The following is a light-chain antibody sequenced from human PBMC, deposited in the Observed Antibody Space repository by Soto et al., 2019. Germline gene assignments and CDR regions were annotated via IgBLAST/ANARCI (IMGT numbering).Light chain of an antibody. J-gene: IGKJ2*01. CDR3: QQRSNWPPGYT. CDR2: DTF. V-gene: IGKV3-11*01. Sequence: ELVLTQSPATLSLSPGERATLSCRASQSVSSHLAWYQQKPGQAPRLLMYDTFNRATAIPARFNGSGSGTDFTLTISSLEPQDFAVYYCQQRSNWPPGYTFGQGTKLEIK. CDR1: QSVSSH.